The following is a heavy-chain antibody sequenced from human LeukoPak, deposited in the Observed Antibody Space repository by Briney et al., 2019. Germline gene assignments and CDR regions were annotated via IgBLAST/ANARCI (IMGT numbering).Heavy chain of an antibody. J-gene: IGHJ4*02. Sequence: ASVKVSCKASGYTFTGYYMHWVRQAPGQGLEWMGRINPNSGGTNYAQKFQGRVTMTRDTSISTAYMELSTLRSDDTAVYYCARGNVNHDYGDYLIIYWGQGTLVTVSS. CDR2: INPNSGGT. CDR1: GYTFTGYY. CDR3: ARGNVNHDYGDYLIIY. V-gene: IGHV1-2*06. D-gene: IGHD4-17*01.